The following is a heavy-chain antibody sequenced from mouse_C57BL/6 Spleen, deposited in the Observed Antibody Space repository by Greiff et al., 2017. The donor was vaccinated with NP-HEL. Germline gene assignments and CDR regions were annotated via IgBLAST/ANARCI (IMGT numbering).Heavy chain of an antibody. CDR1: GFTFSDYG. V-gene: IGHV5-17*01. J-gene: IGHJ4*01. D-gene: IGHD1-1*01. CDR3: ARSHYGSSYDAMDY. Sequence: EVQLVESGGGLVKPGGSLKLSCAASGFTFSDYGMHWVRQAPEKGLEWVAYISSGSSTIYYADTVKGRFTISRDNAKNTLFLQMTSLRSEDTAMYYCARSHYGSSYDAMDYWGQGTSVTVSS. CDR2: ISSGSSTI.